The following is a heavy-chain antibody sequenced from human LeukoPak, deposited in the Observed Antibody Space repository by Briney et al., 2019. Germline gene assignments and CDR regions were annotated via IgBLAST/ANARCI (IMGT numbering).Heavy chain of an antibody. CDR3: ASRSYYSLGYWFDP. CDR2: IIPIFGTA. J-gene: IGHJ5*02. V-gene: IGHV1-69*13. Sequence: GASVKVSCKASGYTFTGYYLHWVRQAPGQGLEWMGGIIPIFGTANYAQKFQGRVTITADESTSTAYMELSSLRSEDTAVYYCASRSYYSLGYWFDPWGQGTLVTVSS. CDR1: GYTFTGYY. D-gene: IGHD1-26*01.